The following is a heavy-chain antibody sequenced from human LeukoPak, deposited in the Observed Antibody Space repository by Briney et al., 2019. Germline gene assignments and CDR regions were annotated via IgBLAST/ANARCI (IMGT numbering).Heavy chain of an antibody. CDR2: IYHSGNS. J-gene: IGHJ6*02. D-gene: IGHD3-10*01. Sequence: ETLSLTCTVSGYSISTGYYWGWIRQPPGKGLEWIGSIYHSGNSYYNPSLKSRVTISIDTSKNHFSLKLSSVTAADTAVYYCARHSQSITVVRGVIINPPGGMDVWGQGTTVTVSS. CDR1: GYSISTGYY. V-gene: IGHV4-38-2*02. CDR3: ARHSQSITVVRGVIINPPGGMDV.